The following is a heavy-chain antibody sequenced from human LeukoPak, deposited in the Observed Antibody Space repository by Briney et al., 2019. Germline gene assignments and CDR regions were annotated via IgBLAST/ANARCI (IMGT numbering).Heavy chain of an antibody. V-gene: IGHV3-69-1*02. CDR2: ISRKSTI. CDR3: ARALISGYCSSTSCYGFDY. Sequence: GGPLRLSCAASGYTFSDYYKNWVRQASGKGLEWVSSISRKSTIYYADSVKGRFTISRDNAKNSLYLQMKSLRAEDTAVYYCARALISGYCSSTSCYGFDYWGQGTLVTVSS. CDR1: GYTFSDYY. D-gene: IGHD2-2*01. J-gene: IGHJ4*02.